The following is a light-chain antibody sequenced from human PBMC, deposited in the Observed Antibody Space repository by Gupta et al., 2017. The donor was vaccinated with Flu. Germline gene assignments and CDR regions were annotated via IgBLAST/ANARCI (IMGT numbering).Light chain of an antibody. CDR3: SSDAGSNNWV. Sequence: SVTISCTGTSSDVGGYNYVSWYQQHPAEAPNLMIYEVSKRPAGVPGRFSGSKSGNTASLTVSGLQADEEANYYCSSDAGSNNWVFGGGTTLTVL. V-gene: IGLV2-8*01. CDR1: SSDVGGYNY. J-gene: IGLJ3*02. CDR2: EVS.